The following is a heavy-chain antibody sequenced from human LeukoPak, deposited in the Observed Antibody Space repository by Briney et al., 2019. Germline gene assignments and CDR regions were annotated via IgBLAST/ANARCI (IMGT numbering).Heavy chain of an antibody. J-gene: IGHJ4*02. CDR1: GFTFSSYA. CDR3: AKNTGTYDGLIDS. D-gene: IGHD1-26*01. V-gene: IGHV3-64*01. CDR2: ISSNGGST. Sequence: GGSLRLSCAASGFTFSSYAMHWVRQAPGKGLEYVSAISSNGGSTYYANSVKGRFTISRDNSKNTLYLQMGSLRAEDMAVYYCAKNTGTYDGLIDSWGQGTLVTVSS.